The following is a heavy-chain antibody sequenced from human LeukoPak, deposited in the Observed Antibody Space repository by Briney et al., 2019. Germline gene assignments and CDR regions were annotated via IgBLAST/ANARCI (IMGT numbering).Heavy chain of an antibody. CDR1: GFTFSSFA. CDR2: ISGSGGIT. V-gene: IGHV3-23*01. D-gene: IGHD3-22*01. Sequence: GGSLRLSCAASGFTFSSFAMIWVRQAPGKGLEWVSGISGSGGITYYADSVKGRFTISRDNSKNTLYLQMNSLRAEDTAVYYCAIVDSFDSCGYAYFDYWGQGTLVTVSS. CDR3: AIVDSFDSCGYAYFDY. J-gene: IGHJ4*02.